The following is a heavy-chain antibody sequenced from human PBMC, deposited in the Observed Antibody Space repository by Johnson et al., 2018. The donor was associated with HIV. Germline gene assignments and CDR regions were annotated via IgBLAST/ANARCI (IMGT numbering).Heavy chain of an antibody. CDR3: ASGVDAFDI. D-gene: IGHD3-16*01. V-gene: IGHV3-66*02. CDR2: IYSGGST. Sequence: EQLVESGGGFVQPGGSLRLSCAASGFTVSSNYMRWVRQAPGKGLEWVSVIYSGGSTYYADSVKGRFTISRDNSKNTLYLQMNSLRDEDSALYFCASGVDAFDIWGQGTMVTVSS. CDR1: GFTVSSNY. J-gene: IGHJ3*02.